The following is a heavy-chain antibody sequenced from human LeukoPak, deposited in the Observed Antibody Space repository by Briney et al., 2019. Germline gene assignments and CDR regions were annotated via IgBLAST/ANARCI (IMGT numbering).Heavy chain of an antibody. CDR1: GGTFTYA. CDR3: ARDEPGHVNDY. CDR2: IIPIFGTA. V-gene: IGHV1-69*06. Sequence: SVKVSCKASGGTFTYAIIRVRRAPGQGLVGMGGIIPIFGTANYAQKFQGRGTIIADKSTSTVDMELSSLRSEVTAVYYCARDEPGHVNDYWGQGTLVTVSS. J-gene: IGHJ4*02.